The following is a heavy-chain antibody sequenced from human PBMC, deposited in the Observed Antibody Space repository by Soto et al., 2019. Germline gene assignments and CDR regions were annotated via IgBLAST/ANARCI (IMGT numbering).Heavy chain of an antibody. Sequence: PSETLSLTCTVSGGSISSGDYYWSWIRQPPGKGLEWIGYISYSGSAYYNPSLKSRFTISIDTSKKQFSLNLRSVTAADTAVYYCARDGWQMVRGASISGGMDVWGQGTTVTVSS. CDR3: ARDGWQMVRGASISGGMDV. CDR1: GGSISSGDYY. CDR2: ISYSGSA. V-gene: IGHV4-30-4*01. D-gene: IGHD3-10*01. J-gene: IGHJ6*02.